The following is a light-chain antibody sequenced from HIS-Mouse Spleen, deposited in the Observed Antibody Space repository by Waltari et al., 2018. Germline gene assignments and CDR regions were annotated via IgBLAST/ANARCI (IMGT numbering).Light chain of an antibody. CDR1: SSDVGGYNY. CDR3: SSYTSSSPWV. CDR2: EVS. V-gene: IGLV2-14*01. Sequence: QSALTQPASVSGSPGQSITISCTGTSSDVGGYNYVSWYQQHPGKAPKPMIYEVSNRPSGVSNRFSGSKAGNTAPLTISGLQAEDEADYYCSSYTSSSPWVFGGGTKLTVL. J-gene: IGLJ3*02.